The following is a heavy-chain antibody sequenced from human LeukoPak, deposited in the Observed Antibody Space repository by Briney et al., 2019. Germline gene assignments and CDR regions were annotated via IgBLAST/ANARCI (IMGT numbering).Heavy chain of an antibody. CDR1: GFTFSSYA. CDR3: AKQFLTGTTRGYLDY. D-gene: IGHD1-20*01. J-gene: IGHJ4*02. CDR2: ISTSGGST. V-gene: IGHV3-23*01. Sequence: PGGSLRLSCAASGFTFSSYAMSWVRQAPGKGLEWVSAISTSGGSTYYADSVKGRFTISRDNSKNTLHLQMNSLRAEDTAVYYCAKQFLTGTTRGYLDYWGQGTLVTVSS.